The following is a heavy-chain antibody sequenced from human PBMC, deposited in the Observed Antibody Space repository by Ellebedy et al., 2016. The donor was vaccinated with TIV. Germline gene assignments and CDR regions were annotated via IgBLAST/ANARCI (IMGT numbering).Heavy chain of an antibody. Sequence: AASVMVSCKASGYTFTSYAMHWVLQAPGQRLEWRVWIKAGNGKTKYSQKFQGRVTITRDTSASTANMELSSLRTEDTAVYYCARGVASGYSQYYFDYWGQGTLVTVSS. CDR2: IKAGNGKT. CDR3: ARGVASGYSQYYFDY. D-gene: IGHD3-22*01. V-gene: IGHV1-3*01. CDR1: GYTFTSYA. J-gene: IGHJ4*02.